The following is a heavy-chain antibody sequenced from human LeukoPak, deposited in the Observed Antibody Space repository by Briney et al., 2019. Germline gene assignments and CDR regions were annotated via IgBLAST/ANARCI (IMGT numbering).Heavy chain of an antibody. J-gene: IGHJ4*02. V-gene: IGHV3-30*02. Sequence: GGSLRLSCAASGFTFSSYGMHWVRQAPGKGLEWVAFIRYDGSNKYYADSVKGRFTISRDNSKNTLYLQMNSLRAEDTAVYYCARGRLIAVAGLYFDYWGQGILVTVSS. CDR2: IRYDGSNK. CDR1: GFTFSSYG. CDR3: ARGRLIAVAGLYFDY. D-gene: IGHD6-19*01.